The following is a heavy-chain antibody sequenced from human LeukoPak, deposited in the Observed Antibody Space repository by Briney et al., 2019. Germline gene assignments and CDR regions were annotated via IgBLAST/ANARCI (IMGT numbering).Heavy chain of an antibody. D-gene: IGHD4-23*01. Sequence: GGSLRLSCAASRFTVSNYAMNWVRHAPGKRLEWVSPISSSGSYIYYADSVKGRFTISRDNAKNSLYLQMNSLRAEDTAVYYCARVFWTTVVTPGYWGQGTLVTVSS. CDR1: RFTVSNYA. J-gene: IGHJ4*02. CDR3: ARVFWTTVVTPGY. V-gene: IGHV3-21*01. CDR2: ISSSGSYI.